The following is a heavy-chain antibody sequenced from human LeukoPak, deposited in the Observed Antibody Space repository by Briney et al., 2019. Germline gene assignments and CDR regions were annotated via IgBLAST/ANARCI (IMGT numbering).Heavy chain of an antibody. J-gene: IGHJ4*02. CDR2: IKQDGSEK. Sequence: GGSLRLSCAGSGFTFSSYWMTWVRQAPGKGLELVANIKQDGSEKYYVDSVKGRFTISRDNAKNSVYLQMNSLRAEDTAVYYCAKGYTWNNIRLLDYWGQGTLVTVSS. CDR3: AKGYTWNNIRLLDY. V-gene: IGHV3-7*03. CDR1: GFTFSSYW. D-gene: IGHD1/OR15-1a*01.